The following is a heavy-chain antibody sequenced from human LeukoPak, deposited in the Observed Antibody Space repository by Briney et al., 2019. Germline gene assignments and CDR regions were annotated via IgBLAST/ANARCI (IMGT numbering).Heavy chain of an antibody. D-gene: IGHD6-19*01. CDR3: ARWGALAGTFDY. CDR2: IKQDGSDK. CDR1: GFSFSSYW. J-gene: IGHJ4*02. Sequence: GGSLRLSCAASGFSFSSYWMNWVRQAPGKGLEWVAKIKQDGSDKYYVDSVKGRFTISRDNAKKSLYLQMDSLRVEDTAVYYCARWGALAGTFDYWGQGTLVTVSS. V-gene: IGHV3-7*01.